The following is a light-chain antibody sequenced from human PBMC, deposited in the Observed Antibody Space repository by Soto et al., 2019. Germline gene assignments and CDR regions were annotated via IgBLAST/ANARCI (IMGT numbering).Light chain of an antibody. J-gene: IGLJ3*02. Sequence: QSVLTQPASVSGSPGQSITISCTGTSGDVGGYNYVSWYQLDPGKAPNLIIYEVNNRPSGVSNRFSGSKSGNTASLTISGLQAEDEADYYCTSYTSSGPWVFGGGTKLTVL. CDR2: EVN. CDR3: TSYTSSGPWV. V-gene: IGLV2-14*01. CDR1: SGDVGGYNY.